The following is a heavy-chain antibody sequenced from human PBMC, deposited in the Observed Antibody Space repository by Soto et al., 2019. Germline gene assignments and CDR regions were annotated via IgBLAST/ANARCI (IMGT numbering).Heavy chain of an antibody. Sequence: ASVKVSCKASGYTFTAYYIHWVRQAPGQGLEWMGRISPYSGDTDSAQKFQGRVTMTRDTSISTAYMDLGRLRSDDTAVYYCAIKGMDTSASPFDEWGLGTLVTVSS. D-gene: IGHD5-18*01. CDR3: AIKGMDTSASPFDE. CDR2: ISPYSGDT. CDR1: GYTFTAYY. J-gene: IGHJ4*02. V-gene: IGHV1-2*02.